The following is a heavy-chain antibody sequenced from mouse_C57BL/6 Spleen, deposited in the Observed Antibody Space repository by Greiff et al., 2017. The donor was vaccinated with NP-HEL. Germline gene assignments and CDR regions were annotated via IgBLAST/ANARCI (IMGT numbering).Heavy chain of an antibody. D-gene: IGHD1-1*01. CDR3: ARSSVITTVVPYFDY. CDR1: GYTFTSYG. J-gene: IGHJ2*01. CDR2: IYPRSGNT. Sequence: VQLQQSGAELARPGASVKLSCKASGYTFTSYGISWVKQRTGQGLEWIGEIYPRSGNTYYNEKFKGKATLTADKSSSTAYMELRSLTSEDSAVYFCARSSVITTVVPYFDYWGQGTTLTVSS. V-gene: IGHV1-81*01.